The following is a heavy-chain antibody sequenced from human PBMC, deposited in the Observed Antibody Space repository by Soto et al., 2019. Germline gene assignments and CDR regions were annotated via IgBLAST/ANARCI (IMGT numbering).Heavy chain of an antibody. Sequence: GGSLRLSCRVSGFTFNNSGMHWVRQAPGKGLEWMAVISYDGSDKYYADSVKGRVIISRDNSKNTLNLEMNSLRAEDTAIYYCVKDRVPGAYGNYYGMDVWGQGTTVTVSS. CDR2: ISYDGSDK. CDR3: VKDRVPGAYGNYYGMDV. D-gene: IGHD5-12*01. J-gene: IGHJ6*02. V-gene: IGHV3-30*18. CDR1: GFTFNNSG.